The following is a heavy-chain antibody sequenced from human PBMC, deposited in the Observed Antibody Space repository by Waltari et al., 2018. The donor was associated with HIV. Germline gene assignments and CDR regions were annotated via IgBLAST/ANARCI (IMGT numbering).Heavy chain of an antibody. CDR1: GSTLTELS. V-gene: IGHV1-24*01. CDR2: FDPEDGET. CDR3: ATVGRLPGIVGANDAFDI. J-gene: IGHJ3*02. D-gene: IGHD1-26*01. Sequence: QVQLVQSGAEVKKPGASVKVSCKVSGSTLTELSMHWVRPAPGQGLEWMGGFDPEDGETSYAQKFQGRVTMTEDTSTDTAYMELSSLRSEDTAVYYCATVGRLPGIVGANDAFDIWGQGTMVTVSS.